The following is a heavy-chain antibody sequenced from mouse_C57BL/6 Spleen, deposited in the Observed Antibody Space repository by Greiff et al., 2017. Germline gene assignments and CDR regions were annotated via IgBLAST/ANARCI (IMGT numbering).Heavy chain of an antibody. D-gene: IGHD1-1*01. CDR3: AKKSPGSSNAMDY. CDR1: GFSLTSYG. J-gene: IGHJ4*01. Sequence: VQLQQSGPGLVQPSQSLSITCTVSGFSLTSYGVHWVRQSPGKGLEWLGVIWRGGSTDYNAAFMSRLSITKDNSNSQVFFKMNSLQADDTAIYYCAKKSPGSSNAMDYWGQGTSVTVSS. CDR2: IWRGGST. V-gene: IGHV2-5*01.